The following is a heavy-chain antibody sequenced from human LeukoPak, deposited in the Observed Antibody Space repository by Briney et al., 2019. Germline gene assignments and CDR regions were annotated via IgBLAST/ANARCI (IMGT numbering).Heavy chain of an antibody. D-gene: IGHD3-22*01. V-gene: IGHV4-34*01. CDR2: INRSVST. CDR1: GGSFSGYY. J-gene: IGHJ4*02. CDR3: ARAKTSPYYDSSGYDSYYFDY. Sequence: PSETLSLTCAVYGGSFSGYYWSWIRQPPGKGLEWIGEINRSVSTNYNPSLKSRVTISVDTHKNKFSLKLSSVPAEDTAVYYCARAKTSPYYDSSGYDSYYFDYWGQGTLVTVSS.